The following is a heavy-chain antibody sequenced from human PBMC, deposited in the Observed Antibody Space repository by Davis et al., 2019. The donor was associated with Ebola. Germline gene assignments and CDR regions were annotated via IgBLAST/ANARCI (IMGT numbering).Heavy chain of an antibody. CDR2: INAGNGNT. Sequence: ASVKVSCKASGYTFTSYAMHWVRQAPGQRLEWMGWINAGNGNTKYSQKFQGRVTITRDTSASTAYMELSSLRSEDTAVYYCARHWGWGFMTTVTPYYFDYWGQGTLVTVSS. CDR1: GYTFTSYA. J-gene: IGHJ4*02. V-gene: IGHV1-3*01. D-gene: IGHD4-17*01. CDR3: ARHWGWGFMTTVTPYYFDY.